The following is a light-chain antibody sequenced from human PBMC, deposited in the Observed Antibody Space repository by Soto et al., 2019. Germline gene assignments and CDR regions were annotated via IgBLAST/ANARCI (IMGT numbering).Light chain of an antibody. CDR3: QQYNSYSIT. V-gene: IGKV1-9*01. J-gene: IGKJ5*01. CDR1: QGISSF. Sequence: IQLTQSPSSLSASVGDRVTITCRASQGISSFLAWYQQKPGKAPTLLIYAASTLQTGVPSRFSGSGSGTDFTFTISSLQPEDFATYYCQQYNSYSITFGQGTRLEIK. CDR2: AAS.